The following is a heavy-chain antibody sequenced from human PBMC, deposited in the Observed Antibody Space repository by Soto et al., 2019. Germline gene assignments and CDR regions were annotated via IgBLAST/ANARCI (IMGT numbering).Heavy chain of an antibody. CDR1: GGTFSSYA. J-gene: IGHJ6*02. CDR3: ASPSGSGWCGNYYYGMDV. D-gene: IGHD6-19*01. V-gene: IGHV1-69*13. Sequence: SVKVSCKASGGTFSSYAISWVRQAPGQGLEWMGGIIPIFGTANYAQKFQGRVTITEDESTSTAYMELSSLRSEDTAVYYCASPSGSGWCGNYYYGMDVWGQGTTVTVSS. CDR2: IIPIFGTA.